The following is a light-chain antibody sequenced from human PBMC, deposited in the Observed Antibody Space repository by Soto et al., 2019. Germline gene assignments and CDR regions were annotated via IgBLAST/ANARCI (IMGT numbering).Light chain of an antibody. V-gene: IGKV1-5*01. J-gene: IGKJ5*01. CDR1: QSILSW. CDR3: QQYKNWPL. Sequence: EIQMTQSPSTLSASVGDRVTIPCRASQSILSWLAWYQHKPGKASKLLIYDSSSLESGVPSRFSGSRSGTEFTLTISSLQSEDFAVYYCQQYKNWPLFGQGTRLEI. CDR2: DSS.